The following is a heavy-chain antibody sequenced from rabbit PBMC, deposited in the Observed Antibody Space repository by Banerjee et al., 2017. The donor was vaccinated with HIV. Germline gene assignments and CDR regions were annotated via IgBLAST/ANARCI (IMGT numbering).Heavy chain of an antibody. CDR1: GFSWGSRYW. D-gene: IGHD2-1*01. V-gene: IGHV1S45*01. Sequence: QEQLEESGGDLVKPEGSLTLTCTASGFSWGSRYWICWVRQAPGKGLEWIACIYAGSSGSTYYASWAKGRVTISKTSSTTVTLQMTSLTAADTATYFCVRERYGDYAWDLWGQGTLVTVS. J-gene: IGHJ4*01. CDR2: IYAGSSGST. CDR3: VRERYGDYAWDL.